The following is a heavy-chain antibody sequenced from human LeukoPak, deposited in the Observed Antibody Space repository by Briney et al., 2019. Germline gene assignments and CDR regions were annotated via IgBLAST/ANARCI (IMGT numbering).Heavy chain of an antibody. CDR2: MNPNSGNT. V-gene: IGHV1-8*01. J-gene: IGHJ4*02. CDR1: GYTFTSYD. Sequence: GASVKVSYKASGYTFTSYDINWVRQATGQGLEWMGWMNPNSGNTGYAQKFQGRVTMTRNTSISTAYMELSSLRSEDTAVYYCARPISGYYYAFDYWGQGTLVTVSS. CDR3: ARPISGYYYAFDY. D-gene: IGHD3-22*01.